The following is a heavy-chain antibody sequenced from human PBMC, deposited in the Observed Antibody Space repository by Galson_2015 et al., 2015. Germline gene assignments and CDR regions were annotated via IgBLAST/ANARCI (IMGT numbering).Heavy chain of an antibody. CDR1: GFTFSSYA. D-gene: IGHD3-10*01. CDR3: AKGTGSGRLFDY. Sequence: LRLSCAASGFTFSSYAMSWVRQAPGKGLEWVSAISGSGGSTYYADSVEGRFTISRDNSKNTLYLQMNSLRAEDTAVYYCAKGTGSGRLFDYWGQGTLVTVSS. J-gene: IGHJ4*02. CDR2: ISGSGGST. V-gene: IGHV3-23*01.